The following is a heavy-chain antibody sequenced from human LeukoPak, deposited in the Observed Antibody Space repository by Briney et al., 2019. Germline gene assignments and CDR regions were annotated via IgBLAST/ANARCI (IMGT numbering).Heavy chain of an antibody. CDR3: ARGGYRQLAYFDY. CDR1: GFTFDDYG. V-gene: IGHV3-20*04. D-gene: IGHD3-16*02. J-gene: IGHJ4*02. Sequence: GGSLRLSCEASGFTFDDYGMTWVRQVPGKGLEWISSINGNGGTTSYADSVKGRFTISRDNDKNSLYLQMNSLRAEDTALYYCARGGYRQLAYFDYWGQGALVTVSS. CDR2: INGNGGTT.